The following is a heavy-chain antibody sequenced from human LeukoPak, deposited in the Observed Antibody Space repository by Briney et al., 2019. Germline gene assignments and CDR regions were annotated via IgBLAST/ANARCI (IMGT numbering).Heavy chain of an antibody. CDR1: GFTFSTYS. Sequence: AGGSLRLSCAASGFTFSTYSMNWVRRAPGKGLEWVSYISSSGSTIYYADSVKGRFTISRDNAKNSLYLQMNSLRAEDTAVYYCATGYSTGWYWDYWGQGTLVTVSS. CDR3: ATGYSTGWYWDY. V-gene: IGHV3-48*01. J-gene: IGHJ4*02. CDR2: ISSSGSTI. D-gene: IGHD6-13*01.